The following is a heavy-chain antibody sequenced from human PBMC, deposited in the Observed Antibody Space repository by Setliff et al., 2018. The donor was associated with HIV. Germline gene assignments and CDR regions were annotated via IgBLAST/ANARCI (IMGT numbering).Heavy chain of an antibody. CDR1: GGTFTNSA. Sequence: SVKVSCKASGGTFTNSAIGWVRQAPGQGLEWMGAIVPILGIANSAQKFQGRVTITTDESTNTAYMELSSLRSEDTAVYYCARGDRVYDILTGYHHYYYYYMDVWGKGTTVTVSS. J-gene: IGHJ6*03. V-gene: IGHV1-69*10. CDR3: ARGDRVYDILTGYHHYYYYYMDV. CDR2: IVPILGIA. D-gene: IGHD3-9*01.